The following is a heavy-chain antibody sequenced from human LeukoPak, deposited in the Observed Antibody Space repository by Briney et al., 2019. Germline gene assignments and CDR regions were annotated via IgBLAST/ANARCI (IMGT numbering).Heavy chain of an antibody. CDR3: AKGWLGESDSPIDY. J-gene: IGHJ4*02. D-gene: IGHD3-10*01. Sequence: PGGSLRLSCAASGFTFDDYAMHWVRQAPGKGLEWVSGISWNSGSIGYADSVKGRFTISRDNAKNSLYLQMNSLRAEDTALYYCAKGWLGESDSPIDYWGQGTLVTVSS. CDR1: GFTFDDYA. CDR2: ISWNSGSI. V-gene: IGHV3-9*01.